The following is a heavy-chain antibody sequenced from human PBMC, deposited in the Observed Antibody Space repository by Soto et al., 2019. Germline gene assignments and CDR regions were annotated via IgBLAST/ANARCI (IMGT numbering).Heavy chain of an antibody. Sequence: SETLPLTCTVSGASISGSYWSWIRKSAGKGLEWIGRIYATGTTDYNPSLKSRVMMSVDTSKKQFSLKLRSVTAADTAVYYCVRDGTKTLRDWFDPWGQGISVTVSS. D-gene: IGHD1-1*01. CDR2: IYATGTT. CDR3: VRDGTKTLRDWFDP. J-gene: IGHJ5*02. CDR1: GASISGSY. V-gene: IGHV4-4*07.